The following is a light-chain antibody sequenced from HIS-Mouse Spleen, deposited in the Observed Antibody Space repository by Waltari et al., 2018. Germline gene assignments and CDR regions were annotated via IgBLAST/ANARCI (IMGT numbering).Light chain of an antibody. Sequence: SYELTQPPSVSVSPGQPARITCSGHALPTKSAYWYQQKSGQAPVLVIYEDSKRPSGIPERFSGSSSGTMATLTISGAQVEDEADYYCYSTDSSGNHRVFGGGTKLTVL. CDR2: EDS. J-gene: IGLJ2*01. CDR3: YSTDSSGNHRV. V-gene: IGLV3-10*01. CDR1: ALPTKS.